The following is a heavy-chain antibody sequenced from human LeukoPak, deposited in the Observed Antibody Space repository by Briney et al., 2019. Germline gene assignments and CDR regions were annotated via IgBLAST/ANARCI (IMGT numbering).Heavy chain of an antibody. CDR2: IGGSGVHT. Sequence: PGGYLRLSCAASGFTFISYAMSWVRQAPGKGLEWVSAIGGSGVHTYYADSAKGRFTISRDNSKSTLYLQMNNLRGEDTAVYYCAKDRMVTTGLGALDIWGPATMVTVSS. CDR1: GFTFISYA. V-gene: IGHV3-23*01. D-gene: IGHD4-17*01. J-gene: IGHJ3*02. CDR3: AKDRMVTTGLGALDI.